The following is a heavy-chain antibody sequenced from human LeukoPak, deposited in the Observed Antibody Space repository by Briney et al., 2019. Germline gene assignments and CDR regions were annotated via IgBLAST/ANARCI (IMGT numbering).Heavy chain of an antibody. CDR2: ISYDGSNK. J-gene: IGHJ4*02. V-gene: IGHV3-30-3*02. Sequence: GGSLRLSCAASGFTFSGYPIHWVRQAPGKGLEWVAVISYDGSNKYYADSVKGRFTISRDNSNNTLYLQMNSLRAEDTAVYYCAKLTTSWGQGTLVTVSS. CDR3: AKLTTS. D-gene: IGHD4-11*01. CDR1: GFTFSGYP.